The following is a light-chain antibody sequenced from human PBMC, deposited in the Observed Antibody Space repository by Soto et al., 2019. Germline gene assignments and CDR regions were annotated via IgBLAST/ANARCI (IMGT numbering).Light chain of an antibody. CDR2: DAS. CDR1: PSVSSSY. V-gene: IGKV3-11*01. J-gene: IGKJ1*01. CDR3: QQRSNWPWT. Sequence: SPGPPSLSPGERATLSCRGTPSVSSSYLAWYQQKPGQAPRLLIYDASNRATGIPARFSGSGSGTDFTLTISSLEPEDFAVYYCQQRSNWPWTFGQGTKVDIK.